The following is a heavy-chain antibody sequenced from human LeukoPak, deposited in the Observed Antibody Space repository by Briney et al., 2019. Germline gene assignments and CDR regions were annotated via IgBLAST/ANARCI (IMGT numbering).Heavy chain of an antibody. V-gene: IGHV3-23*01. CDR1: GFTFSSFG. J-gene: IGHJ4*02. CDR2: SGGSGGAT. D-gene: IGHD3-3*01. CDR3: AKGKDFNGYYVDS. Sequence: PGGSLRLSCAASGFTFSSFGMSWVRRSPETGLEWVSVSGGSGGATHYAESVKGRFTISRDNSKNTLYLEMSRLRADDTAVYYCAKGKDFNGYYVDSWGQGTPVTVSS.